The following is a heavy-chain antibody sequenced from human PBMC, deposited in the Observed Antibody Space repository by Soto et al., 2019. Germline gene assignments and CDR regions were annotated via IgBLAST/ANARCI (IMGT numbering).Heavy chain of an antibody. J-gene: IGHJ4*02. CDR2: IYYSGST. CDR3: ARGKAGLLWFGELYFDY. V-gene: IGHV4-39*07. Sequence: SETLSLTCTVSGGSISSSSYYWGWIRQPPGKGLEWIGSIYYSGSTYYNPSLKSRVTISVDTSKNQFSLKLSSVTAADTAVYFCARGKAGLLWFGELYFDYWGQGTLVTVSS. CDR1: GGSISSSSYY. D-gene: IGHD3-10*01.